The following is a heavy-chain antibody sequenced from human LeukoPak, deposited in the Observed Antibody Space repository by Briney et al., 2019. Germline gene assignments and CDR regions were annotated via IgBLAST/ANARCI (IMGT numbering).Heavy chain of an antibody. Sequence: ASVKVSCKASGYTFTSYDINWVRQATGQGLEWMGWMNPNSGNTGYAQKFQGRVTMTTDTSTSTAYMELRSLRSDDTAVYYCARDHNYYDSSGGDYWGQGTLVTVSS. CDR3: ARDHNYYDSSGGDY. J-gene: IGHJ4*02. CDR1: GYTFTSYD. V-gene: IGHV1-8*01. D-gene: IGHD3-22*01. CDR2: MNPNSGNT.